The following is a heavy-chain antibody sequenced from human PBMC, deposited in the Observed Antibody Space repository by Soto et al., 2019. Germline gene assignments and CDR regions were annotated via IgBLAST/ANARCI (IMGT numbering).Heavy chain of an antibody. D-gene: IGHD2-21*01. CDR3: AKDHGPAYCGGDCYYIDY. J-gene: IGHJ4*02. CDR1: GFTFSSYG. V-gene: IGHV3-30*18. Sequence: GGSLRLSCAASGFTFSSYGMHWVRQAPGKGLEWVAVISYDGSNKYYADSVKGRFTISRDNSKNTLYLQMNSLRAEDTAVYYCAKDHGPAYCGGDCYYIDYWGQGTLVTVSS. CDR2: ISYDGSNK.